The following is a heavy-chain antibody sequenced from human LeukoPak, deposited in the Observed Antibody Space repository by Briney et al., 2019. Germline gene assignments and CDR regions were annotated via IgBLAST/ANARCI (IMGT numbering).Heavy chain of an antibody. V-gene: IGHV4-39*07. Sequence: SETLSLTCTVSGGSISSSSYYWGWIRQPPGKGLEWIGSIYYSGSTYYNPSLESRVTISLDTSKNQFSLKLSSVTAADTAVYYCASQDSGSYSDFYYYYMDVWGKGTTVNVSS. CDR3: ASQDSGSYSDFYYYYMDV. D-gene: IGHD1-26*01. CDR1: GGSISSSSYY. J-gene: IGHJ6*03. CDR2: IYYSGST.